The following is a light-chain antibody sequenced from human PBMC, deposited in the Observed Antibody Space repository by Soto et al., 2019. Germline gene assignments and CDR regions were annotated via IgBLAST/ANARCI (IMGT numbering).Light chain of an antibody. V-gene: IGKV1-33*01. Sequence: DIQMTQSPSSLSASVGDRVTISCQASQDINNYLNWYQQKPVKAPKLLIYDASKLETGVPSRFSGSGSGTDFTFTISSLQPEDIATYYCQQYVDLPPTFGGGTKVEI. CDR2: DAS. CDR3: QQYVDLPPT. CDR1: QDINNY. J-gene: IGKJ4*01.